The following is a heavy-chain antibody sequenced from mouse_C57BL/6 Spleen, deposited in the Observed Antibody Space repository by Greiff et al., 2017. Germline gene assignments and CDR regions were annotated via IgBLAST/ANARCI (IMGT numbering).Heavy chain of an antibody. CDR3: TSHYYGSSWGFDY. Sequence: QVQLQQSGAELVRPGASVTLSCKASGYTFTDYEMHWVKQTPVHGLEWIGAIDPETGGTAYNQKFKGKAILAADKSSSTAYMELRSLTSEDSAVYYCTSHYYGSSWGFDYWGKGTTLTVSS. CDR2: IDPETGGT. J-gene: IGHJ2*01. V-gene: IGHV1-15*01. CDR1: GYTFTDYE. D-gene: IGHD1-1*01.